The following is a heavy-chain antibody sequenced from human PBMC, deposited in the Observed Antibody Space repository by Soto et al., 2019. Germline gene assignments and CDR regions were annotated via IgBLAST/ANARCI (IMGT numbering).Heavy chain of an antibody. Sequence: ASVKVSCKASGYTFTSYGISWVRQAPGQGLEWMGWISAYNGNTNYAQKLQGRVTMTTDTSTSTAYMELRSLRSDDTAVYYCARDTRRSSSWYENYYYYGMDVWGQGT. D-gene: IGHD6-13*01. CDR2: ISAYNGNT. V-gene: IGHV1-18*01. CDR1: GYTFTSYG. CDR3: ARDTRRSSSWYENYYYYGMDV. J-gene: IGHJ6*02.